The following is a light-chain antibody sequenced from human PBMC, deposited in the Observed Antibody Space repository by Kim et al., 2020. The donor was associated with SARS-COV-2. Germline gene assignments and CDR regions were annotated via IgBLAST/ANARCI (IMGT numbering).Light chain of an antibody. CDR2: KVS. CDR1: QSLVYSDGNTY. J-gene: IGKJ2*01. V-gene: IGKV2-30*01. Sequence: DVVMTQSPLSLPVTLGQPASLSCKSSQSLVYSDGNTYLHWFQQRPGQSPRRLIYKVSNRDSGVPDRFSGSGSGTDFTLKIRGVEAEDVGYYYSMQSTRWLFTFGQGKKQKI. CDR3: MQSTRWLFT.